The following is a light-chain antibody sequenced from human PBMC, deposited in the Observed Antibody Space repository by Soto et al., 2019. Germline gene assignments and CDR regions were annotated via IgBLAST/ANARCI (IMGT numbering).Light chain of an antibody. V-gene: IGKV3-20*01. CDR2: GAS. CDR1: QSFSSSY. J-gene: IGKJ1*01. Sequence: EIVLTQSPGTLSLSPGERATLSCRASQSFSSSYLAWYQQKPGQAPRLLIYGASSRATGIPDRFSGSGSGTDFTLTISRLEPEDFAVYYCQQYGSSPSLTFGQGTKVEIK. CDR3: QQYGSSPSLT.